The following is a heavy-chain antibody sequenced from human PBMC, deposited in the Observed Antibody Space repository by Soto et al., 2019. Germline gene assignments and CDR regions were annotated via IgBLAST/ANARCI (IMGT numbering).Heavy chain of an antibody. Sequence: QVQLVQTGAEVKKPGASVKVSCKTSGYTFAAYYIHWIRQAPGQGLEWMGWINPTSGGTVYAQNFQDRVTMTRDTSISTAYMELRWLNSDDTAVYYCARDPDYGDYWGYFIDSWGQGTPVTVSS. D-gene: IGHD4-17*01. CDR3: ARDPDYGDYWGYFIDS. CDR1: GYTFAAYY. J-gene: IGHJ4*02. V-gene: IGHV1-2*02. CDR2: INPTSGGT.